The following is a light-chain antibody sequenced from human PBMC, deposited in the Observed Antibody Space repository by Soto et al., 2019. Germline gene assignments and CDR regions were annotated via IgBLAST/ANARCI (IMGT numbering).Light chain of an antibody. J-gene: IGLJ3*02. Sequence: QLVLTQSPSASASLGASVKITCTLSSGHSSYAIAWHQQQPEKGPRYLMNLNSDGSHRKGDGIPDRFSGSSSGAERYLTISSLQSEDEADYYCQTWGTGIRVFGGGTKLTVL. CDR2: LNSDGSH. CDR1: SGHSSYA. CDR3: QTWGTGIRV. V-gene: IGLV4-69*01.